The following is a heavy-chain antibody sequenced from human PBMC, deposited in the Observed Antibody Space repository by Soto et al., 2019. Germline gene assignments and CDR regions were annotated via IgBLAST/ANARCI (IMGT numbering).Heavy chain of an antibody. CDR3: ASSVITFGGGWFDP. V-gene: IGHV4-59*01. CDR2: IYYSGST. Sequence: PSETLSLTCTVSGGSISSYYWSWIRQPPGKGLEWIGYIYYSGSTNYNPSLKSRVTISVDTSKNQFSLKLSSVTAADTAVYYCASSVITFGGGWFDPWGQGTLVTVS. CDR1: GGSISSYY. D-gene: IGHD3-16*01. J-gene: IGHJ5*02.